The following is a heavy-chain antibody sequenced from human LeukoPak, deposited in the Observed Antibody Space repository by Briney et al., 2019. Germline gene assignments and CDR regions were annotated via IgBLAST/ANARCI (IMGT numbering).Heavy chain of an antibody. CDR2: ISYDGSNK. V-gene: IGHV3-30*01. CDR3: ARGKDY. J-gene: IGHJ4*02. CDR1: GITFSSYA. Sequence: GGPLRFSCAASGITFSSYAMHWVRQAPGKGLEWVAVISYDGSNKYYADSVKGRFTISGDNSKNTLYLQMNSLRAEDTAVYYCARGKDYWGQGTLVTVSS.